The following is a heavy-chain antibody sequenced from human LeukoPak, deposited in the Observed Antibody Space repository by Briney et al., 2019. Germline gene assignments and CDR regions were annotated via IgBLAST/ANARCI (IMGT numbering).Heavy chain of an antibody. D-gene: IGHD3-10*01. CDR3: ARSHRSFASASGDF. J-gene: IGHJ4*02. CDR1: RFTFSAYW. CDR2: INQDGSEK. Sequence: GVSLRLSCAVSRFTFSAYWMSWVRQAPGKGLEWVANINQDGSEKYYVDSVKGRFSISRDNAKNSLFLQMNSLRAEDTAVYYCARSHRSFASASGDFWGQGTLVTAPS. V-gene: IGHV3-7*05.